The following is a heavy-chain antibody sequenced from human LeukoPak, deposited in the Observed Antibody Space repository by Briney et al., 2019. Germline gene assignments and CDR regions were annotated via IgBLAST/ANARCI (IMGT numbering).Heavy chain of an antibody. CDR2: IYPGDSDT. CDR1: GYSFTSYW. Sequence: GESLKISCKGSGYSFTSYWIGWVRQMPGKGLEWMGIIYPGDSDTRYSPSFQGQVTISADKSISTAYLQWSSLKASDTAMYYCAGPSYYGDYVGYFDYWGQGTLVTVSS. D-gene: IGHD4-17*01. J-gene: IGHJ4*02. V-gene: IGHV5-51*01. CDR3: AGPSYYGDYVGYFDY.